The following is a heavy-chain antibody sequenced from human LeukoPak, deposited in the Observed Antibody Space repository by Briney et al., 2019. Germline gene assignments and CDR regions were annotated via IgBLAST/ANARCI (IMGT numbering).Heavy chain of an antibody. CDR2: IYHSGST. CDR3: ARADDIAVADY. CDR1: GGSISSSNW. Sequence: SETLSLTCAVSGGSISSSNWWSWVRQPPGKGLEWIGEIYHSGSTNYNPSLKGRVTISVDKSKNQFSLKLSSVTAADTAVYYCARADDIAVADYWGQGTLVTVSS. J-gene: IGHJ4*02. D-gene: IGHD6-19*01. V-gene: IGHV4-4*02.